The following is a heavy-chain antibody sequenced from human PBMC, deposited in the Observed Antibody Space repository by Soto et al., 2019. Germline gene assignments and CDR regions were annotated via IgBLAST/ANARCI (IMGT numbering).Heavy chain of an antibody. CDR1: GGTFSSYA. D-gene: IGHD2-21*02. J-gene: IGHJ6*02. CDR3: ARPAIAVVTAPSPYYYYGMDV. Sequence: SVKVSCKASGGTFSSYAISWVRQAPGQGLEWMGGIIPIFGTANYAQKFQGRVTITADESTSTAYMELSSLRSEDTAVYYCARPAIAVVTAPSPYYYYGMDVWGQGTTVTVSS. V-gene: IGHV1-69*13. CDR2: IIPIFGTA.